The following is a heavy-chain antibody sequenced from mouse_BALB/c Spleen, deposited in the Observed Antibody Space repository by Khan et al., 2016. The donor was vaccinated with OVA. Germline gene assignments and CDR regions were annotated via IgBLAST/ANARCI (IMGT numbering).Heavy chain of an antibody. Sequence: EVQLQESGPGLVKPSQSLSLTCTVTGYSITSDYAWNWIRQFPGNKLEWMGYITYSGSTSYRPSLKSRISITRDTSKYQFFLQLNSVTTEDTATYYCAMGRTYWGQGTLVTVSA. CDR3: AMGRTY. CDR1: GYSITSDYA. J-gene: IGHJ3*01. V-gene: IGHV3-2*02. D-gene: IGHD4-1*01. CDR2: ITYSGST.